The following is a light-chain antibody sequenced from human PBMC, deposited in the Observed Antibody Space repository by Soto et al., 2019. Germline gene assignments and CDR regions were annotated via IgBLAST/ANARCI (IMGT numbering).Light chain of an antibody. CDR1: ASDIGAYNF. J-gene: IGLJ2*01. V-gene: IGLV2-8*01. Sequence: QSALTQPPSASGSPGQSATISCTGAASDIGAYNFVSWYQQHPGKAPKLMIYEVYKRPSGVPDRFSGSKSVNTASLTVSGLQADDEADYYCTSFAGSDKLIFGGGTKLTVL. CDR2: EVY. CDR3: TSFAGSDKLI.